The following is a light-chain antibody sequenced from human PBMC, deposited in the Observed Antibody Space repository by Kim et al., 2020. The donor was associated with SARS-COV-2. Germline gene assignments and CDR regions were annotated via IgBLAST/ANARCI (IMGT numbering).Light chain of an antibody. J-gene: IGLJ2*01. Sequence: ELTQPPSASGTPGQRVTISCSGSSSNIGSNYVYWYQQLPGTAPKLLIYNNNQRPSGVPDRFSGSKSGTSATLAISGLRSEDEADYYCAAWDDSLSGVVFGGGTQLTVL. CDR2: NNN. CDR3: AAWDDSLSGVV. CDR1: SSNIGSNY. V-gene: IGLV1-47*02.